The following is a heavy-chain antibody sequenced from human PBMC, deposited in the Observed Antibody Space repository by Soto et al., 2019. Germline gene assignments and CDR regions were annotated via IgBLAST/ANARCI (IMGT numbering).Heavy chain of an antibody. CDR3: ARRKERSGPNYFDV. V-gene: IGHV1-8*02. CDR1: GYTFTSYG. CDR2: MNPSNGNA. J-gene: IGHJ4*02. Sequence: ASVKVSCKASGYTFTSYGISWVRQAPGQGLEWMGWMNPSNGNAGYAQNFRGRVTMTSNTSITTAYMELSGLRYEDTAVYYCARRKERSGPNYFDVWGQGTLVTVSS. D-gene: IGHD6-25*01.